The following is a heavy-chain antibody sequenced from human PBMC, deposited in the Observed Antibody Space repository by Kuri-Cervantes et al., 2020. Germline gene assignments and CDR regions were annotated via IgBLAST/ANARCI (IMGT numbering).Heavy chain of an antibody. Sequence: GESLKISCEASGFTFSSYAMSWVRQAPGKGLEWVSSISSSSSYIYYADSVKGRFTISRDNAKNSLYLQMNSLRAEDTAVYYCASTTMVEINYFDYWGQGTLVTVSS. J-gene: IGHJ4*02. CDR2: ISSSSSYI. CDR3: ASTTMVEINYFDY. D-gene: IGHD4/OR15-4a*01. CDR1: GFTFSSYA. V-gene: IGHV3-21*01.